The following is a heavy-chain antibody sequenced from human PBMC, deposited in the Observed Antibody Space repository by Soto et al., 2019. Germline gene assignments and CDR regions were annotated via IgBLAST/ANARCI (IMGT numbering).Heavy chain of an antibody. Sequence: PSETLSLTCTVSGGSVSSGSYYWTWIRQSPGKGLEWMGYILSSGSTDYNPSLKSRVTISVDTSKNEFSPKLRSVTAADTAVFYCARQRIAAAQYYFDYWGHGMLVTVSS. D-gene: IGHD6-13*01. CDR3: ARQRIAAAQYYFDY. CDR1: GGSVSSGSYY. CDR2: ILSSGST. V-gene: IGHV4-61*01. J-gene: IGHJ4*01.